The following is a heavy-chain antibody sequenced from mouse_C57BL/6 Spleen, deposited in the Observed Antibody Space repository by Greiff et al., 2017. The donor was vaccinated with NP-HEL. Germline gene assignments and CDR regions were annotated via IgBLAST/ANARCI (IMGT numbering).Heavy chain of an antibody. D-gene: IGHD1-1*01. CDR3: AYRCYGSSPWFAY. CDR1: GFTFSSYT. Sequence: DVKLVESGGGLVKPGGSLKLSCAASGFTFSSYTMSWVRQTPEKRLEWVATISGGGGNTYYPDSVKGRFTISRDNAKNTLYLQRSSRWSEDTAFYYCAYRCYGSSPWFAYWGQGTLVTVSA. V-gene: IGHV5-9*01. J-gene: IGHJ3*01. CDR2: ISGGGGNT.